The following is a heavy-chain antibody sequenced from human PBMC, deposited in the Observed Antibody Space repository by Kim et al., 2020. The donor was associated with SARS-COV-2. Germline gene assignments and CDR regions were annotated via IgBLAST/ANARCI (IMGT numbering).Heavy chain of an antibody. J-gene: IGHJ4*02. CDR2: ISGDGIST. Sequence: GGSLRLSCAASGFTFDDYAMHWVRQAPGKGLEWVSLISGDGISTYHADSVKGRFTISRDNSRNSLFLQMNSLRTEDSALYYCARAFLPASMKIAPGDSWGQGTLVTVSS. D-gene: IGHD2-2*01. CDR1: GFTFDDYA. V-gene: IGHV3-43*02. CDR3: ARAFLPASMKIAPGDS.